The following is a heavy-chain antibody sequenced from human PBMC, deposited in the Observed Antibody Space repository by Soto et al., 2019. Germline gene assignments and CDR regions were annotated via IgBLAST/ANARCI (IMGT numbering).Heavy chain of an antibody. D-gene: IGHD3-10*01. Sequence: QVQLVQYGAEVKEPGASVRVSCEASGYTFTAYYIHWVWQAPGQGLEWMGWINPKFGDTTYAQDFQGRVSMTRDMSISTVYMELSRLTSDDTAIYYCARNMDYYYGPGSGNGHGFWGQGTTVTVFS. CDR3: ARNMDYYYGPGSGNGHGF. J-gene: IGHJ6*02. V-gene: IGHV1-2*02. CDR1: GYTFTAYY. CDR2: INPKFGDT.